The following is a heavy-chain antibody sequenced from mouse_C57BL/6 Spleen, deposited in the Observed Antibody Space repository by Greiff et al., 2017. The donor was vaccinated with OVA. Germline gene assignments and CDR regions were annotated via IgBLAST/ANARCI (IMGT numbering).Heavy chain of an antibody. CDR3: ARDRGRWFAY. J-gene: IGHJ3*01. CDR1: GYSITSGYY. Sequence: VQLKESGPGLVKPSQSLSLTCSVTGYSITSGYYWNWIRQFPGNKLEWMGYISYDGSNNYNPSLKNRISITRDTSKNQFFLKLNSVTTEDTATYYCARDRGRWFAYWGQGTLVTVSA. D-gene: IGHD3-1*01. V-gene: IGHV3-6*01. CDR2: ISYDGSN.